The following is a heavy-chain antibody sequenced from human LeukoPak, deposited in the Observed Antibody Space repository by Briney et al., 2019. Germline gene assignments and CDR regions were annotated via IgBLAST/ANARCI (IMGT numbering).Heavy chain of an antibody. J-gene: IGHJ4*02. V-gene: IGHV4-30-4*01. CDR2: IYYSGST. CDR3: ARLYYDFWSGYLPYFDY. Sequence: ASETLSLTCTVSGGSVSSGSYYWSWIRRPPGKGLEWIGYIYYSGSTYYNPSLKSRVTISVDTSKNQFSLKLSSVTAADTAVYYCARLYYDFWSGYLPYFDYWGQGTLVTVSS. D-gene: IGHD3-3*01. CDR1: GGSVSSGSYY.